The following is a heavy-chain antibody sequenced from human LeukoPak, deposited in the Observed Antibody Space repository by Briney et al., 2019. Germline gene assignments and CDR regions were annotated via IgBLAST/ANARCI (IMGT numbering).Heavy chain of an antibody. CDR1: GFTFSNYG. J-gene: IGHJ4*02. Sequence: GGSLRLSCAASGFTFSNYGMNWVRQAPGKGLEWLSYISSSSDAIYYADSVKGRFTISRDNAKNSLYLEMNSLRDYDTAVYYCARAMRSGYDYWGQGTLVTVSS. CDR2: ISSSSDAI. D-gene: IGHD5-12*01. V-gene: IGHV3-48*02. CDR3: ARAMRSGYDY.